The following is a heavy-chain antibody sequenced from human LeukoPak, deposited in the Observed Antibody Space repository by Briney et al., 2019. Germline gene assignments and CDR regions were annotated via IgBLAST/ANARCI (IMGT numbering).Heavy chain of an antibody. CDR1: GFTFSSFA. Sequence: PGGSLRLSCAASGFTFSSFAMSWVRQAPGEGLEWVSAMSGSGGMTYSADSVKGRFTVSRDNSKDTLYLQMNSLSVEDTAIYYCAKGPFFYYDASGYNYFDSWGQGTLVTVSS. J-gene: IGHJ4*02. V-gene: IGHV3-23*01. CDR2: MSGSGGMT. D-gene: IGHD3-22*01. CDR3: AKGPFFYYDASGYNYFDS.